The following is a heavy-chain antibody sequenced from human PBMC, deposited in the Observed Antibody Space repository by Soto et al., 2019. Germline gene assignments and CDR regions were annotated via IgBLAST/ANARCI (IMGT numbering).Heavy chain of an antibody. V-gene: IGHV3-23*04. CDR1: GFAFSNFH. Sequence: EMQVVESGGGLVQPGGSLRLSCAASGFAFSNFHMNWVRQAPGKGLQWVATIGGAGNDIHYADSVEGRFIVSRDNSKKTLHLQMAGLRDEDTAIYYCPKRFSDGWEAGMDVWGQGTTVTVSS. D-gene: IGHD6-19*01. CDR3: PKRFSDGWEAGMDV. J-gene: IGHJ6*02. CDR2: IGGAGNDI.